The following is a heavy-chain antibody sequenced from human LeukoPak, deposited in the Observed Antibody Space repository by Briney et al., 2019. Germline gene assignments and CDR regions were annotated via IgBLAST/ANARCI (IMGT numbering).Heavy chain of an antibody. CDR3: AKDFTAAPGNVFHFDY. D-gene: IGHD6-13*01. V-gene: IGHV3-23*01. CDR2: ISGSVGDT. CDR1: GFTFSSYA. J-gene: IGHJ4*02. Sequence: GGSLRLSCAASGFTFSSYAMNWVRQAPGKGLVWVSVISGSVGDTYYTDSMKGRFTISRDNSKNTLYLQMKSLRAEDTAVYYCAKDFTAAPGNVFHFDYWGQGTLVTVSS.